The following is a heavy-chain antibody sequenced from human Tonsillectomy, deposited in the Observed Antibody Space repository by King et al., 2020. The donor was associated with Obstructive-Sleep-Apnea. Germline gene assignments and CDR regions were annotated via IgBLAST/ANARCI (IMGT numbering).Heavy chain of an antibody. CDR1: GFIFSDYY. Sequence: VQLVESGGGLVKPGGSLRLSCATSGFIFSDYYMSWIRQAPGKGLEWVSYISSSSSYTNYADSVKGRFIISRDNAKNSLYLQMNSLRAEDTAVYYCAREPPAIYAVDYWGQGTLVTVSS. CDR3: AREPPAIYAVDY. D-gene: IGHD2-2*01. J-gene: IGHJ4*02. CDR2: ISSSSSYT. V-gene: IGHV3-11*06.